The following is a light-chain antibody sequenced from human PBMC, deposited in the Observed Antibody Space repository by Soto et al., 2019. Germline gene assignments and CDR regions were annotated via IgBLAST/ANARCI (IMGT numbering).Light chain of an antibody. V-gene: IGKV3-20*01. CDR3: RQYVSPPT. J-gene: IGKJ5*01. CDR1: QSLTTRY. CDR2: GAS. Sequence: EIVLTQSPGTLSLFPGERATLSCRASQSLTTRYLAWYQQKPGQAPRLLIYGASSRATGIPDMFSGSGSGTDFALPSSGREPVDFAAYYCRQYVSPPTFAQGTRLE.